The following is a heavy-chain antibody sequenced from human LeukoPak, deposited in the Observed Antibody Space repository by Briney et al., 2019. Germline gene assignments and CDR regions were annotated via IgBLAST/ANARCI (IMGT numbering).Heavy chain of an antibody. Sequence: ASVKVSCKASGNTFAGYYVHWVRQAPGQGLEWMGWINTHSGATNYAQHFQGRVTITRDTSASTAYMELSSLRSEDMAVYYCARSPVVFYDTSGYYYAYWGQGTLVTVSS. CDR2: INTHSGAT. J-gene: IGHJ4*02. D-gene: IGHD3-22*01. V-gene: IGHV1-2*02. CDR3: ARSPVVFYDTSGYYYAY. CDR1: GNTFAGYY.